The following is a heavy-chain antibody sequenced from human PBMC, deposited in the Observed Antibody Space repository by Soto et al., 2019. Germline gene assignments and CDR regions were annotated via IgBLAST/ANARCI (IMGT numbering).Heavy chain of an antibody. J-gene: IGHJ6*02. CDR1: GGTFDNYA. D-gene: IGHD2-15*01. Sequence: GASVKVSCKASGGTFDNYAVSWVRQAPGQGLEWMGGIIPMFETVNYAQRFQGRLMIAADESTSTAYMELTSLTSADTAIYFCARGLRTGNYGMDVWGQGTTVTVSS. V-gene: IGHV1-69*13. CDR2: IIPMFETV. CDR3: ARGLRTGNYGMDV.